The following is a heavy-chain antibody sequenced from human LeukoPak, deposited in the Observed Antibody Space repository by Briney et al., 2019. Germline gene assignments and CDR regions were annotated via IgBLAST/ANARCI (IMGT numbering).Heavy chain of an antibody. D-gene: IGHD3-3*01. J-gene: IGHJ4*02. CDR3: ARESPSFTIFGVVIIGGFDY. Sequence: SETLSLTCAVYGGSFSGYYWSWIRQPPGKGPEWIGEINHSGSTNYNPSLKSRVTISVDTSKNQFSLKLSSVTAEDTAVYYCARESPSFTIFGVVIIGGFDYWGQGTLVTVSS. V-gene: IGHV4-34*01. CDR2: INHSGST. CDR1: GGSFSGYY.